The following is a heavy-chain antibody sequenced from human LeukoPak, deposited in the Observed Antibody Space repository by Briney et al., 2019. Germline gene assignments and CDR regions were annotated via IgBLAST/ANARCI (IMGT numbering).Heavy chain of an antibody. CDR3: ARGTGALDY. Sequence: GGSLRLSCAASGFTFSSYSMNWVRQAPGKGLEWVSSISSSSSYIYHADSVKGRFTISRDNAKNSLYLQMNSLRAEDTAVYYCARGTGALDYWGQGTLVTVSS. J-gene: IGHJ4*02. CDR1: GFTFSSYS. D-gene: IGHD1-14*01. CDR2: ISSSSSYI. V-gene: IGHV3-21*01.